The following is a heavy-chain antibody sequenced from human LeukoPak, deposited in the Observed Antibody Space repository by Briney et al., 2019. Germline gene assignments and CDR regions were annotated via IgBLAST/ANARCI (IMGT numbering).Heavy chain of an antibody. J-gene: IGHJ3*02. CDR1: GGSISSSSYY. Sequence: SEXLSLTCTVSGGSISSSSYYWGWLRQPPGKGGEWVGSIYYSGSTYDNPSLKSRVTISEKTYKNQCALKLSSVTAADTAVYYCARYRRDDAFDIWGQGTMVTVSS. CDR2: IYYSGST. D-gene: IGHD2-2*01. V-gene: IGHV4-39*01. CDR3: ARYRRDDAFDI.